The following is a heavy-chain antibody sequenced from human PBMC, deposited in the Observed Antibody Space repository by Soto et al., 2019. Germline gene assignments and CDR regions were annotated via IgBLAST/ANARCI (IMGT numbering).Heavy chain of an antibody. V-gene: IGHV4-59*08. CDR3: ASYGSGSYSFVY. CDR2: VWHSGST. D-gene: IGHD3-10*01. J-gene: IGHJ4*02. Sequence: SETLSLTCTVSGVSISGYYWSWIRQPPGKGLEWIGYVWHSGSTNDNPSLKSRVTISVDTSKNQFSLKLSSMTAEDTAVYSCASYGSGSYSFVYWGQGTLVTVS. CDR1: GVSISGYY.